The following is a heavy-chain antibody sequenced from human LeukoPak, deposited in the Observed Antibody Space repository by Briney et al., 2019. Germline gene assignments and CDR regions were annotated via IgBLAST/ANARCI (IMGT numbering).Heavy chain of an antibody. CDR1: GFTFSNYL. V-gene: IGHV3-74*01. D-gene: IGHD3-22*01. Sequence: GGSLRLSCAAAGFTFSNYLMHWVRQAPGKGLVWVSRIKSDGRTNYADSVKGRFTISRDNAKNTVSPQMNSLRAEDTGVYYCARAPSEIGGYYPEYFRHWGQGTLVTVSS. CDR2: IKSDGRT. CDR3: ARAPSEIGGYYPEYFRH. J-gene: IGHJ1*01.